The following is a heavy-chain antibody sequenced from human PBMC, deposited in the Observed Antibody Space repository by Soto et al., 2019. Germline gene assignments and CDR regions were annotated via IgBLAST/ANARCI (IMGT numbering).Heavy chain of an antibody. D-gene: IGHD6-13*01. V-gene: IGHV4-34*01. CDR3: ATSYGNAWYTY. J-gene: IGHJ4*02. CDR2: INHSGST. Sequence: SETLSLTCAVYGGSFSGYYWSWIRQPPGKGLEWIGEINHSGSTNYNPSLKSRVTISVDTSKNHFTLKLSSVTAADTAVYYCATSYGNAWYTYWGQGTQVTVSS. CDR1: GGSFSGYY.